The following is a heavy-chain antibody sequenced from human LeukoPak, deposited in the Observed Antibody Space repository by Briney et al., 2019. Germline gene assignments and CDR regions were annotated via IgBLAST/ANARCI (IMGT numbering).Heavy chain of an antibody. CDR1: GFTFDDYA. Sequence: GGSLRLSCAASGFTFDDYAMHWVRQAPGKGLEWVSGISWNSGGIGYADSVKGRFTISRDNAKNSLYLQMNSLRAEDTALYYCATDRGYSTFDYWGQGTLVTVSS. V-gene: IGHV3-9*01. CDR3: ATDRGYSTFDY. D-gene: IGHD6-13*01. CDR2: ISWNSGGI. J-gene: IGHJ4*02.